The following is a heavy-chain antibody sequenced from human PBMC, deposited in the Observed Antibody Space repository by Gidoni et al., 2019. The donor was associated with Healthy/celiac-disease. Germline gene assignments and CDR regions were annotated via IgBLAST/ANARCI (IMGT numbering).Heavy chain of an antibody. Sequence: ASVKVSCKASGYTFTGYYMPWVRQAPGQGLEWMGWINPNSGGTNYAQKFQGWVTMTRDTSISTAYMELSRLRSDDTAVYYCARDIAARPGHYYYYGMDVWGQGTTVTVSS. V-gene: IGHV1-2*04. D-gene: IGHD6-6*01. CDR3: ARDIAARPGHYYYYGMDV. CDR1: GYTFTGYY. J-gene: IGHJ6*02. CDR2: INPNSGGT.